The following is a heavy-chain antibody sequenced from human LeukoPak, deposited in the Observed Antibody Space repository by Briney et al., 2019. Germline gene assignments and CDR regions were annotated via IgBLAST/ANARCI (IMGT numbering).Heavy chain of an antibody. CDR2: ISSSSSYI. J-gene: IGHJ4*02. Sequence: PGGSLRLSCAASGFTFSSYSMNWVRQAPGKGLEWVSSISSSSSYIYYADSVKGRFTISRDNAKNSLYLQMNSLRAEDTAVYYCARDWRFGELLCPFDYWGQGTLVTVSS. CDR1: GFTFSSYS. CDR3: ARDWRFGELLCPFDY. V-gene: IGHV3-21*01. D-gene: IGHD3-10*01.